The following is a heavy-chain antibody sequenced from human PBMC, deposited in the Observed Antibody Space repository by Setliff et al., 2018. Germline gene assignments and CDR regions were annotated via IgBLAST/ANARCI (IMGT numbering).Heavy chain of an antibody. CDR2: IYYSGST. J-gene: IGHJ4*02. CDR1: GGPISSSSYY. V-gene: IGHV4-39*07. Sequence: SETLSLTCTVSGGPISSSSYYWGWIRQPPGKGLEWIGSIYYSGSTYYNPSLKSRVTISVGTSKNQFSLKLSPVTAADTAVYYCARVKIAILPAAIDYWGQGTLVTVSS. D-gene: IGHD2-2*01. CDR3: ARVKIAILPAAIDY.